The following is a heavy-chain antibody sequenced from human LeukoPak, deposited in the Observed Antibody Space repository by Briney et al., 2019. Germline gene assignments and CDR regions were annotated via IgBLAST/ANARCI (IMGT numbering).Heavy chain of an antibody. Sequence: SVKVSCKASGGTFSSYAISWVRQAPGQGLEWMGRIIPIFGTANYAQKFQGRVMITTDESTSTAYVELSSLRSEDTAVYYCASDYYDYVWGSYPSQSYWGQGTLVTVSS. J-gene: IGHJ4*02. V-gene: IGHV1-69*05. CDR2: IIPIFGTA. D-gene: IGHD3-16*02. CDR1: GGTFSSYA. CDR3: ASDYYDYVWGSYPSQSY.